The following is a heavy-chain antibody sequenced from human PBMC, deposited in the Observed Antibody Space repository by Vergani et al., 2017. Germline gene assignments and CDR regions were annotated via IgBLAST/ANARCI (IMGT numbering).Heavy chain of an antibody. D-gene: IGHD6-19*01. CDR2: ISGSGGST. J-gene: IGHJ5*02. Sequence: EVQLLESGGGLVQPGGSLRLSCAASGFTFSSYAMSWVRQAPGKGLEWVSAISGSGGSTYYADSVKGRFTISRDNSKTTLYLQMNSLRAEDTAVYYCAKSAAGLQWLVRVWFDPWGQGTLVTVSS. CDR3: AKSAAGLQWLVRVWFDP. CDR1: GFTFSSYA. V-gene: IGHV3-23*01.